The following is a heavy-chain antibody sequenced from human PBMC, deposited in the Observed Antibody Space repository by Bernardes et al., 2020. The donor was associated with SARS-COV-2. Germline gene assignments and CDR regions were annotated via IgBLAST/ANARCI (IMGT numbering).Heavy chain of an antibody. J-gene: IGHJ3*02. Sequence: ASVKVYCKASGYTFTGYYMLWVRQAPGQGLEWMGGINPNSGGTNYAQKFQGRVTMTRDTSISTAYMELKRLRSDDTAVYYCAIWQQLPHHDAFDIWGQGTMVTVSS. D-gene: IGHD6-13*01. CDR1: GYTFTGYY. CDR3: AIWQQLPHHDAFDI. CDR2: INPNSGGT. V-gene: IGHV1-2*02.